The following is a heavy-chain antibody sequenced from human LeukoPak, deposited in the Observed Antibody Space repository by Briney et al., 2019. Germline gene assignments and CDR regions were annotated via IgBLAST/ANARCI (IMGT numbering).Heavy chain of an antibody. J-gene: IGHJ4*02. Sequence: ASVKVSCKASGYTFTGYYMHWVRQAPGQGLEWMGWINPNSGSTNYAQKFQGRVTMTRDTSISTAYMELSRLRSDDTAVYYCARGPYGSGLIDYWGQGTLVTVSS. CDR2: INPNSGST. CDR3: ARGPYGSGLIDY. D-gene: IGHD3-10*01. V-gene: IGHV1-2*02. CDR1: GYTFTGYY.